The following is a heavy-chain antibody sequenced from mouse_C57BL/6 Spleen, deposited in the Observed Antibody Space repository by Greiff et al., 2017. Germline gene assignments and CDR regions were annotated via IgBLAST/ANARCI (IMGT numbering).Heavy chain of an antibody. Sequence: VQLQQPGAELVKPGASVKMSCKASGYTFTSYWITWVKQRPGQGLEWIGDFYPGSGSTNYNEKFKSKATLTVATSSSTAYMQLSSMTSEDSAVYYCARRRFYYGSRYYYAMDYWGQGTSVTVSS. CDR2: FYPGSGST. CDR1: GYTFTSYW. V-gene: IGHV1-55*01. CDR3: ARRRFYYGSRYYYAMDY. J-gene: IGHJ4*01. D-gene: IGHD1-1*01.